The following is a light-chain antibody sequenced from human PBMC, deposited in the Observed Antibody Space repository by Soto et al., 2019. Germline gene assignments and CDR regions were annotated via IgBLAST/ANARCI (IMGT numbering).Light chain of an antibody. CDR3: QQYDNLLL. V-gene: IGKV1-33*01. CDR1: QDISNY. J-gene: IGKJ5*01. Sequence: DIQMTQSPSSLSASVGDRVTITCQASQDISNYLNWYQQKPGKAPKLLIYDASNLETGVPSRFSGSGSGTDFTFAISSLHPEDVATYYCQQYDNLLLFGQGTRLEIK. CDR2: DAS.